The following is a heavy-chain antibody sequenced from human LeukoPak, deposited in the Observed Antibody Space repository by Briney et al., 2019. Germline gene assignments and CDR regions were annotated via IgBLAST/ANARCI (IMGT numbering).Heavy chain of an antibody. D-gene: IGHD4-11*01. V-gene: IGHV3-33*08. CDR2: IWYDESGK. CDR1: GFTFRNYV. Sequence: GGSLRLSCAASGFTFRNYVIHWVRQAPGKGLEWVAVIWYDESGKYYADSVKGRFTISRDNSKNTLFLQMNSLRAEDTAVYFCARGGPQDYSNPDHWGQGTLVTVSS. CDR3: ARGGPQDYSNPDH. J-gene: IGHJ5*02.